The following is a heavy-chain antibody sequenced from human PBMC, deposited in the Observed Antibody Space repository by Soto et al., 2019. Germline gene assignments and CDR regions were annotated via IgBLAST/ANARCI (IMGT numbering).Heavy chain of an antibody. CDR3: ARTVLRFLEWPIPYFDY. CDR2: IYYSGST. CDR1: CGSISSGGYY. J-gene: IGHJ4*02. V-gene: IGHV4-31*03. D-gene: IGHD3-3*01. Sequence: SETLSLTCTVSCGSISSGGYYWSWIRQHPGKGLEWIGYIYYSGSTYYNPSLKSRVTISVDTSKNQFSLKLSSVTAADTAVYYCARTVLRFLEWPIPYFDYWGQGTLVTVSS.